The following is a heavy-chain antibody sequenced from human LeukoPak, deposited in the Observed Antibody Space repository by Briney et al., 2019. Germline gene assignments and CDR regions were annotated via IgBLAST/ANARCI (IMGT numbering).Heavy chain of an antibody. J-gene: IGHJ5*02. CDR2: INHSGST. Sequence: SETLSLTCTVSGGSISSYYWSWIRQPPGKGLEWIGEINHSGSTNYNPSLKSRVTISVDTSKNQFSLKLSSVTAADTAVYYCARKYYDILTGYYSGGSWFDPWGQGTLVTVSS. CDR3: ARKYYDILTGYYSGGSWFDP. D-gene: IGHD3-9*01. CDR1: GGSISSYY. V-gene: IGHV4-34*01.